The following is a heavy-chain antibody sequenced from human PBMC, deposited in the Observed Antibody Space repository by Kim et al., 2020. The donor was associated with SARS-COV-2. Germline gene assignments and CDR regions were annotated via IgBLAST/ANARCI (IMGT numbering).Heavy chain of an antibody. D-gene: IGHD1-7*01. Sequence: GGSLRLSCAASGFTFSSYAMHWVRQAPGKGLEWVAVISYDGSNKYYADSVKGRFTISRDNSKNTLYLQMNSLRAEDTAVYYCARSGITGTTAYGMDVWGQGTTVTVSS. CDR1: GFTFSSYA. V-gene: IGHV3-30-3*01. CDR3: ARSGITGTTAYGMDV. CDR2: ISYDGSNK. J-gene: IGHJ6*02.